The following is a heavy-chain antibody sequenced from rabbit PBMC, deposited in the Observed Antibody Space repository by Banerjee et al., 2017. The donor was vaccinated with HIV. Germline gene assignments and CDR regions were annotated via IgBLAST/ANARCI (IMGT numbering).Heavy chain of an antibody. CDR3: ARGGDVANSYYYGMDL. CDR2: IYAGSSDST. J-gene: IGHJ6*01. CDR1: GFSFSNSYY. Sequence: QSLEESGGDLVKPGASLTLTCTASGFSFSNSYYMYWVRQAPGKGLEWIACIYAGSSDSTYYASWAKGRFTISKTSSTTVTLQMTSLTAADTATYFCARGGDVANSYYYGMDLWGQGTLVTVS. V-gene: IGHV1S40*01. D-gene: IGHD8-1*01.